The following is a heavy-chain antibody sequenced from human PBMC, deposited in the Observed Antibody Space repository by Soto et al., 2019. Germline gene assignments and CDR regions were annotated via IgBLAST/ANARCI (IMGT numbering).Heavy chain of an antibody. V-gene: IGHV4-34*01. Sequence: SETLSLTCAVYGGSLSDYYMSWIRQSPGKGLEWIGEISQSEGTNYNPSLKSRVTMSRDLSKNQFSLRLNSVTDADSAVYYCARGLDHSQIGYWGPGTLVTVSS. CDR1: GGSLSDYY. CDR3: ARGLDHSQIGY. CDR2: ISQSEGT. D-gene: IGHD4-4*01. J-gene: IGHJ1*01.